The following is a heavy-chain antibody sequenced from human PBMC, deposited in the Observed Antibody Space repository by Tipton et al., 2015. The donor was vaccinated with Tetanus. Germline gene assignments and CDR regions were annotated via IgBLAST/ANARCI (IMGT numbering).Heavy chain of an antibody. J-gene: IGHJ4*02. CDR2: IKSKTDGGTT. D-gene: IGHD3-16*02. CDR1: GLFFKNAW. CDR3: STSGILGSSYRVDY. V-gene: IGHV3-15*07. Sequence: SLRLSCATSGLFFKNAWMNWVRQAPGKGLEWVGGIKSKTDGGTTGYAARVKDRFSISRDDSKDTLFLQRNSLKTEDTAVYYCSTSGILGSSYRVDYWGRGTLVVVSS.